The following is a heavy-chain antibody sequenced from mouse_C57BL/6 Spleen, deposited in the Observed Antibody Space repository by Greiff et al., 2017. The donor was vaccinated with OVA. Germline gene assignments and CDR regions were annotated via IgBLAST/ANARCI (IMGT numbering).Heavy chain of an antibody. J-gene: IGHJ2*01. CDR2: IDPTGSNT. D-gene: IGHD2-2*01. CDR1: GYTFTSYW. V-gene: IGHV1-69*01. CDR3: ARGSDRLRLVDY. Sequence: QVQLQQPGAELVMPGASVKLSCKASGYTFTSYWMHWVKQRPGQGLEWIGEIDPTGSNTNYNQKFKGKSTLTVDKSSSTAYMQLSSLTSEDSAVYYCARGSDRLRLVDYWGQGTTLTVAS.